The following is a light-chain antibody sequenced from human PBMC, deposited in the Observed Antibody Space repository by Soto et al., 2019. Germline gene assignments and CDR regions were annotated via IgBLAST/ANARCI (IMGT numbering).Light chain of an antibody. CDR2: GNG. V-gene: IGLV1-40*01. J-gene: IGLJ1*01. CDR1: SSNIGAGYD. CDR3: QSYDSSLGGSEG. Sequence: QSVLTQPPSVSGAPGQRVTISCTGSSSNIGAGYDVHWYQQLPGTAPKLLIYGNGNRPSGVPDRFSGSKSGTSASLAITGLQGEDGADYYCQSYDSSLGGSEGFGTGAKLTVL.